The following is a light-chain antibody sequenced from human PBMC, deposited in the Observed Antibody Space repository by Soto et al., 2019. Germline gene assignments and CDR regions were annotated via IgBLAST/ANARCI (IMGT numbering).Light chain of an antibody. CDR3: QSYDTNLSAWV. Sequence: QSVLTQPPSVSGDPGQRVTLSCTGSSSNFGSGYDVQWYQQLPGTAPKLLIYANRNRPSGVPDRFSGSKSGTSASLAITGLQAEDEADYYCQSYDTNLSAWVFGGGTKLTVL. CDR2: ANR. CDR1: SSNFGSGYD. V-gene: IGLV1-40*01. J-gene: IGLJ3*02.